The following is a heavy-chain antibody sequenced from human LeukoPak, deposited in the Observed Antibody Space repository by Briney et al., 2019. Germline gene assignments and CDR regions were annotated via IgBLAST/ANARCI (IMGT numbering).Heavy chain of an antibody. V-gene: IGHV4-59*01. Sequence: SETLSLTCTISGDSIGTYYWSWIRQPPGKGLEWIGYIYYSGSTNYNPSLKSRVTISVDTSKNQFSLKLSSVTAADTAVYYCAREGLPPGYFDYWGQGTLVTVSS. D-gene: IGHD2-15*01. CDR3: AREGLPPGYFDY. CDR2: IYYSGST. J-gene: IGHJ4*02. CDR1: GDSIGTYY.